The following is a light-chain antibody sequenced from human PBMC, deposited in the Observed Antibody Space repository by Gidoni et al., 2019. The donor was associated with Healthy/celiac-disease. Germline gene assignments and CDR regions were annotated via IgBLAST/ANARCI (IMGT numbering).Light chain of an antibody. CDR3: QPSYSTPWT. V-gene: IGKV1-39*01. J-gene: IGKJ1*01. Sequence: DIQMTQSPSSLSASVGDRVTITCRASQSISSYLNWYQQKPGKAPELLIYAASSLQSGVPSRFSGSGSGTDFTLTISSLQPEDVATYYCQPSYSTPWTFGQGTKVEIK. CDR1: QSISSY. CDR2: AAS.